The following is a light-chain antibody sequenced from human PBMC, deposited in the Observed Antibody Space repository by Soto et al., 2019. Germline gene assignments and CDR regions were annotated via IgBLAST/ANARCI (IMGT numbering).Light chain of an antibody. CDR2: EVS. Sequence: QLVLTQPASVSESPGQSITISCTGTSSDVGGYNYVSWYQQHPGKAPKLMIYEVSNRPSGVSNRFSGSKSGNTASLTISGLQAEDEADYYCSSYTSSSTLVFGGGTKLTVL. CDR3: SSYTSSSTLV. CDR1: SSDVGGYNY. J-gene: IGLJ2*01. V-gene: IGLV2-14*01.